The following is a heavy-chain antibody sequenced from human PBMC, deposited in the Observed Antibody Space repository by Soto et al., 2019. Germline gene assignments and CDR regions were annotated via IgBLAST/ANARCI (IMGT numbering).Heavy chain of an antibody. CDR1: GYTFASYA. CDR2: ISAYNGNT. Sequence: QVQLVQSGAEVKKPGASVKVSCKASGYTFASYAISWMRQAPGQGVEWMGWISAYNGNTNYAQKLQGRGTTTTDTSTSTAYMGLRSPRSDDTAVDYCARDPPPPDYWGQGTLVTVSS. V-gene: IGHV1-18*01. CDR3: ARDPPPPDY. J-gene: IGHJ4*02.